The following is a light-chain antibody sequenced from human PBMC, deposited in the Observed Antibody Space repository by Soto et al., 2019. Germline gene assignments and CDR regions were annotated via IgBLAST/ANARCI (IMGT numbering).Light chain of an antibody. CDR3: QHYEELPYT. V-gene: IGKV1-33*01. J-gene: IGKJ2*01. CDR1: QVIRNY. CDR2: DIS. Sequence: DITMTQSASSLSASVGDRVTITCQASQVIRNYLNWYRQKPGKAPELLIYDISTLEFGVPSRFGGSGSGTDFTFTITGLQPEDIGTYFCQHYEELPYTLGQGTKLEI.